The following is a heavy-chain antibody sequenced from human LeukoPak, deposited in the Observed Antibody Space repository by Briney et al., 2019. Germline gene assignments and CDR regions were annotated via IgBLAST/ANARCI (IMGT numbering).Heavy chain of an antibody. CDR2: IYVDGST. V-gene: IGHV3-53*01. CDR3: ARSGVVVAATTHRYYYYYGMDV. Sequence: GGSLRLSCAASGFTVSSNYMNWVRQAPGKGLEWVSGIYVDGSTYYADSVKGRFTISRDNSRNTLYLQMNSLRAEDTAVYYCARSGVVVAATTHRYYYYYGMDVWGQGTTVTVSS. CDR1: GFTVSSNY. D-gene: IGHD2-15*01. J-gene: IGHJ6*02.